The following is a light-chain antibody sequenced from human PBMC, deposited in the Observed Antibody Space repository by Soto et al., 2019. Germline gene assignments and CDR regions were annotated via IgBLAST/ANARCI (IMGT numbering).Light chain of an antibody. CDR1: NSDVGSYNL. J-gene: IGLJ3*02. V-gene: IGLV2-23*01. CDR2: EDN. Sequence: QSALTQPASVSGSPGQSITISCTGTNSDVGSYNLVSWYQQHPGKAPKLMIYEDNKRPSGVSYRFSGSKSGNTASLTISGLQAEDEAEYYCCSYAGSGTWVFGGGTKVTVL. CDR3: CSYAGSGTWV.